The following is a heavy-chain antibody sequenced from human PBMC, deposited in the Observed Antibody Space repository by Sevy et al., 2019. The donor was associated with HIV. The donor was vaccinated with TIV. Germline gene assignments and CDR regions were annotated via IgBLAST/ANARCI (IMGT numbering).Heavy chain of an antibody. CDR3: ARALVVVPAATLGY. D-gene: IGHD2-2*01. Sequence: GGSLRLSCAASGFTFSSYWMSWVRQAPGKGLEWVANIKQDGSEKYYVNSVKGRFTISRDNAKNSPYLQMNSLRAEDTAVYYCARALVVVPAATLGYWGQGTLVTVSS. J-gene: IGHJ4*02. CDR2: IKQDGSEK. CDR1: GFTFSSYW. V-gene: IGHV3-7*01.